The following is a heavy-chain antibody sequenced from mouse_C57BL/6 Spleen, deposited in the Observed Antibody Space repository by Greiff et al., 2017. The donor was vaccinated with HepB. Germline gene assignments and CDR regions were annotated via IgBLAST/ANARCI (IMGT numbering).Heavy chain of an antibody. D-gene: IGHD1-1*01. CDR3: ARGYGSSYWYFDV. CDR2: INPSSGYT. J-gene: IGHJ1*03. CDR1: GYTFTSYT. V-gene: IGHV1-4*01. Sequence: VQLQQSGAELARPGASVKMSCKASGYTFTSYTMHWVKQRPGQGLEWIGYINPSSGYTKYNQKFKDKATLTADKSSSTAYMQLSSLTSEDSALYYCARGYGSSYWYFDVWGTGTTVTVSS.